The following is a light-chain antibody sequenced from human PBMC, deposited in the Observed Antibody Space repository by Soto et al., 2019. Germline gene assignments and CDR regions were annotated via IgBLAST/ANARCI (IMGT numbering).Light chain of an antibody. J-gene: IGKJ1*01. CDR2: GAS. CDR3: HQYVTSPRT. V-gene: IGKV3-20*01. CDR1: QSVSSSY. Sequence: IVLTQSPGPLSLSPGERATLSCRASQSVSSSYLAWYQQKPGQTPRLLIYGASSRATGIPDRFSGSGSGTDFTLTISRLEPEDFAVYYCHQYVTSPRTFGQGTKVDIK.